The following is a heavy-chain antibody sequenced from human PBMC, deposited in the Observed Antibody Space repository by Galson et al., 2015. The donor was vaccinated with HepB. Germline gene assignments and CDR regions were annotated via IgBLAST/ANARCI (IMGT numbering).Heavy chain of an antibody. V-gene: IGHV1-58*02. Sequence: SVKVSCKASGFTFTSSAMQWVRQARGQRLEWIGWIVVSSGNTNYAQKFQERVTITRDMSTSTAYLQWSSLKASDTAMYYCAREGYYDSSGYYIPDYWGQGTLVTVSS. D-gene: IGHD3-22*01. CDR3: AREGYYDSSGYYIPDY. CDR2: IVVSSGNT. CDR1: GFTFTSSA. J-gene: IGHJ4*02.